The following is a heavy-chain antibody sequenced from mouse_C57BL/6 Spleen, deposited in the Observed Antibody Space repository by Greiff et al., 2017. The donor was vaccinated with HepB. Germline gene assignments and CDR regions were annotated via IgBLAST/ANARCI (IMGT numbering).Heavy chain of an antibody. CDR1: GYAFSSSW. CDR2: IYPGDGDT. D-gene: IGHD1-1*01. Sequence: VKLQESGPELVKPGASVKISCKASGYAFSSSWMNWVKQRPGKGLEWIGRIYPGDGDTNYNGKFKGKATLTADKSSSTAYMQLSSLTSEDSAVYFCARLRFDYWGQGTTLTVSS. CDR3: ARLRFDY. J-gene: IGHJ2*01. V-gene: IGHV1-82*01.